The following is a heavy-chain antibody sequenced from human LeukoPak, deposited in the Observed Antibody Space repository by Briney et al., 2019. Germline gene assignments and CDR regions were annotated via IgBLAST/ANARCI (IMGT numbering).Heavy chain of an antibody. CDR1: GFTVSSNY. J-gene: IGHJ6*02. CDR2: IYSGGST. Sequence: PGGSLRLSCAASGFTVSSNYMSWVRQAPGKGLEWVSVIYSGGSTYYADSVKGRSTISRDNSKNTLYLQMNSLRAEDTAVYYCARDENTDGMDVWGQGTTVTVSS. V-gene: IGHV3-53*01. CDR3: ARDENTDGMDV. D-gene: IGHD2-8*02.